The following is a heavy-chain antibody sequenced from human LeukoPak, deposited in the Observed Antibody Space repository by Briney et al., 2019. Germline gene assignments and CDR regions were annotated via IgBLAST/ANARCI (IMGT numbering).Heavy chain of an antibody. J-gene: IGHJ6*02. CDR1: GFTFSSYA. Sequence: GGSLRLSCAASGFTFSSYAMHWVRQAPGKGLEWVAVISYDGSNKYYADSVKGRFTISRDNPKNTLYLQMNSLRAEDTAVYYCARTGYSSGWYAVYYYYGMDVWGQGTTVTVSS. V-gene: IGHV3-30-3*01. CDR3: ARTGYSSGWYAVYYYYGMDV. CDR2: ISYDGSNK. D-gene: IGHD6-19*01.